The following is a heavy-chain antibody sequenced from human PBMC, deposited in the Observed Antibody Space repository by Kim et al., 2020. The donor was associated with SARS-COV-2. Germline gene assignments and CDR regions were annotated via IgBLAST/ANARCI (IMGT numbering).Heavy chain of an antibody. CDR2: IFASGSGT. D-gene: IGHD2-21*02. J-gene: IGHJ2*01. CDR1: GFTFGNSA. V-gene: IGHV3-23*01. Sequence: GGSLRLSCAASGFTFGNSAMSWVRQAPGKGLEWVSGIFASGSGTYYADSVKGRFTISRDNSQSTVYLQLNNLRADDTAVYYCARHVHVTTVTFYWYFVLWGRSDPVTPSS. CDR3: ARHVHVTTVTFYWYFVL.